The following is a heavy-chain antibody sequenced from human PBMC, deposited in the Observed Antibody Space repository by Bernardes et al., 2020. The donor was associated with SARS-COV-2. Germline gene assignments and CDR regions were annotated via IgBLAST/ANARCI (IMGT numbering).Heavy chain of an antibody. Sequence: GGSLRLSCAASGFTFGSYAMTWVRQVPGKGLEWVSFISDSGSDIFYADSVKGRFTISRDNSKNTLYLQMNSLRAEDTALYYCAKGLSLGVRSSFDYWGQGTLVTVSS. CDR3: AKGLSLGVRSSFDY. V-gene: IGHV3-23*01. CDR1: GFTFGSYA. CDR2: ISDSGSDI. J-gene: IGHJ4*02. D-gene: IGHD2-15*01.